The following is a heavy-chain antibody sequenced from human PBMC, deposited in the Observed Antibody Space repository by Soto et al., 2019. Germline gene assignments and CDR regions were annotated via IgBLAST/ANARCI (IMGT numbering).Heavy chain of an antibody. CDR3: ATSVAAPHYYYYGMDV. J-gene: IGHJ6*02. V-gene: IGHV1-8*01. Sequence: QVQLVQSGAEVKKPGASVKVSCKASGYTFTSYDINWVRQATGQGLEWMGWMNPNSGNTGYAQKCQGRVTMTRNTSISTAYMELSSLRSEDTAVYYCATSVAAPHYYYYGMDVWGQGTTVTVSS. CDR1: GYTFTSYD. CDR2: MNPNSGNT. D-gene: IGHD2-15*01.